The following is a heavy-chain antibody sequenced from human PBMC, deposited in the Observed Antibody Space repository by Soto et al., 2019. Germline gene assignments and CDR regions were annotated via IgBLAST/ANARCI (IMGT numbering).Heavy chain of an antibody. CDR3: ARDSPSFGESPFVDHWFDP. D-gene: IGHD3-10*01. CDR2: IYYSGST. V-gene: IGHV4-31*03. CDR1: GGSISSGHYY. J-gene: IGHJ5*02. Sequence: SETLSLTCTVSGGSISSGHYYWSWIRQHPGKGLEWIGYIYYSGSTYYNPSLKSRVTISVDTSKNQFSLKLSSVTAADTAVYYCARDSPSFGESPFVDHWFDPWGQGTLVTVSS.